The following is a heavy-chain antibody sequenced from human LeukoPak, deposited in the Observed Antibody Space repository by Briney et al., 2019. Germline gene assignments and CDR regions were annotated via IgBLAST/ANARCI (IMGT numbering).Heavy chain of an antibody. CDR2: ISGSGGST. CDR1: GFTFTSYA. Sequence: GGSLRLSCAASGFTFTSYAMSWVRQAPGKGLEWVSAISGSGGSTYHADSVKGRFTISRDNSKNTLYLQMNSLRAEDTVVYYCAKMGVVAARPGTFDYWGQGTLVTVSS. V-gene: IGHV3-23*01. CDR3: AKMGVVAARPGTFDY. J-gene: IGHJ4*02. D-gene: IGHD6-6*01.